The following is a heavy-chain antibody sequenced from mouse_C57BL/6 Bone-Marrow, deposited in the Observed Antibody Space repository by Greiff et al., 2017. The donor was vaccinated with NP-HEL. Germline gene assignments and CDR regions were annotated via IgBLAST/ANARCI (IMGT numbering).Heavy chain of an antibody. CDR3: ARCGYYFDY. CDR1: GYAFSSSW. D-gene: IGHD6-1*01. J-gene: IGHJ2*01. V-gene: IGHV1-82*01. CDR2: IYPGDGDT. Sequence: VKLMESGPELVKPGASVKISCKASGYAFSSSWMNWVKQRPGKGLEWIGRIYPGDGDTNYNGKFKGKATLTADKSSSTAYMQLSSLTSEDSAVYFCARCGYYFDYWGQGTTLTVSS.